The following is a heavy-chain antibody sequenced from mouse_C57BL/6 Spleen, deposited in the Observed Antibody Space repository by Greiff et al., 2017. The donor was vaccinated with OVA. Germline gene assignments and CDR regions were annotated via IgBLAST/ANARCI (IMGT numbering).Heavy chain of an antibody. V-gene: IGHV1-80*01. CDR1: GYAFSSYW. Sequence: QVQLQQSGAELVKPGASVKISCKASGYAFSSYWMNWVKQRPGKGLEWIGQIYPGDGDTNYNGKFKGKATLTADKSSSTAYMQLSSLTSEDSAVYFCARSITTNAMDYWGQGTSVTVSS. J-gene: IGHJ4*01. CDR3: ARSITTNAMDY. CDR2: IYPGDGDT. D-gene: IGHD1-2*01.